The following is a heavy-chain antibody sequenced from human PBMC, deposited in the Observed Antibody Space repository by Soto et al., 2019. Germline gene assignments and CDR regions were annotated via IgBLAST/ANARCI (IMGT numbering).Heavy chain of an antibody. CDR3: ARDLSGYCSSTSCSNWFDP. CDR1: GGTFSSYA. V-gene: IGHV1-69*06. CDR2: IIPIFGTA. D-gene: IGHD2-2*03. J-gene: IGHJ5*02. Sequence: GASVKVSCKASGGTFSSYAISWVRQAPGQGLEWMGGIIPIFGTANYAQKFQGRVTITADKSTSTAYMELSSLRSEDTAVYYCARDLSGYCSSTSCSNWFDPWGQGTLVTVS.